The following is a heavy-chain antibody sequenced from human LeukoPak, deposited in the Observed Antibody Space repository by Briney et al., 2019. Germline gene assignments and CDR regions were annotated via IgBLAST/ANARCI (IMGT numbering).Heavy chain of an antibody. J-gene: IGHJ3*02. CDR3: ASWADILGTFDI. D-gene: IGHD3-9*01. CDR1: GGSISSYY. CDR2: IYYSGST. Sequence: SETLSLTCTVSGGSISSYYWSWIRQPPGKGLEWIGYIYYSGSTNYNPSLKSRVTISVDTSKNQFSLKLSSVTAADTAVYYCASWADILGTFDIWGQGTMVTVSS. V-gene: IGHV4-59*01.